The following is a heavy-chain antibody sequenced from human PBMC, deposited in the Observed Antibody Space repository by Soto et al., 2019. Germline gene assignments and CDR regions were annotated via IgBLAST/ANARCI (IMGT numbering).Heavy chain of an antibody. V-gene: IGHV1-18*01. CDR2: ISVYNGNI. D-gene: IGHD3-10*01. Sequence: QVQLLQSGAEVKKPGASVKVSCKASGYKFNTYGITWVRQAPGQGLEWRGWISVYNGNIDYAQKFEGRVTMTTDTSTSTAYMALKSLASDDTAVYTGARTYGSGDYFKPLEYWGQGTPVSVSS. CDR3: ARTYGSGDYFKPLEY. J-gene: IGHJ4*02. CDR1: GYKFNTYG.